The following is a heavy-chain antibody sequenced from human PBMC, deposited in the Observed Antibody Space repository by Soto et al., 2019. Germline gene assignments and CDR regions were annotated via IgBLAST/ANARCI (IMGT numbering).Heavy chain of an antibody. Sequence: QVHLQESAPGLVKPSQTLSLTCTVSGDSISSGDPYWSWIRQPPGKALEWTGYIYYSGTTYSRPSLQSRVTISIDTSKNQFSLKLNSVTAADTAVYYCARGAYSDSSSYFDYWGQGTLVPVSS. CDR1: GDSISSGDPY. D-gene: IGHD6-6*01. J-gene: IGHJ4*02. V-gene: IGHV4-30-4*01. CDR2: IYYSGTT. CDR3: ARGAYSDSSSYFDY.